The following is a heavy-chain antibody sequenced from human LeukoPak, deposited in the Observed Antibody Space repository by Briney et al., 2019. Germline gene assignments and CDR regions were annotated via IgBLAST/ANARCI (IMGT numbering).Heavy chain of an antibody. V-gene: IGHV3-74*01. CDR2: ITSDGTDR. J-gene: IGHJ5*02. CDR1: GFTFSSNW. D-gene: IGHD2-21*01. CDR3: VRDFIVERVAS. Sequence: GGTLRLSCAASGFTFSSNWMHWVRQAPGKGLVWVSRITSDGTDRAYPDSVKGRFTVSRDNAKNTLYLQMNRLRAEDAAVYYCVRDFIVERVASWGQGTLVIVSS.